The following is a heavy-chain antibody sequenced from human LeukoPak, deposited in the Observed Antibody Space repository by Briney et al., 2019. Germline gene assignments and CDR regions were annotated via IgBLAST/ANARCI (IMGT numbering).Heavy chain of an antibody. CDR1: GFTLSRAW. D-gene: IGHD2-2*01. Sequence: PGGSLRLSCAGSGFTLSRAWMTWVRQAPGKGLEWVGLSKSKTDGGTTDYAAPVKGRFTISRDDSKNTLYLQMNSLKTEDTAVYYCAKYCISADCYANWFGPWGQGTLVTVSS. CDR3: AKYCISADCYANWFGP. CDR2: SKSKTDGGTT. J-gene: IGHJ5*02. V-gene: IGHV3-15*01.